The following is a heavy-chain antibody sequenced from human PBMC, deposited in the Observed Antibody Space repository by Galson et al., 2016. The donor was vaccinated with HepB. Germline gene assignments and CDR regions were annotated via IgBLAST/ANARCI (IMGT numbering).Heavy chain of an antibody. D-gene: IGHD3/OR15-3a*01. CDR3: ARGLRITTAGLVNRMDV. Sequence: SVKVSCKAHGYSFMTYAISWVRQAPGQGPEWMGWINTYNDHRIYAQKFQGRVTMTTDTSTSTAYMELRSLRYDDTAVYYCARGLRITTAGLVNRMDVWGQGTTVIVSS. V-gene: IGHV1-18*01. J-gene: IGHJ6*02. CDR2: INTYNDHR. CDR1: GYSFMTYA.